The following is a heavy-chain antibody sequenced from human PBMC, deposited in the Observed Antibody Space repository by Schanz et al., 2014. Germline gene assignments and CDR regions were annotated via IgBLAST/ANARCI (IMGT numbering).Heavy chain of an antibody. V-gene: IGHV4-4*08. J-gene: IGHJ2*01. D-gene: IGHD1-1*01. CDR3: ARDTTWRLDL. Sequence: QVQLQESGPGLLKPSETLSLTCTVSGGSIRSYFWSWIRPPPGKGLEWIGYIYYSGSSDYNPSLKSRVTISLDTSKTQFSLPLTSLTAADTAVYYCARDTTWRLDLWGRGTLVTVSS. CDR2: IYYSGSS. CDR1: GGSIRSYF.